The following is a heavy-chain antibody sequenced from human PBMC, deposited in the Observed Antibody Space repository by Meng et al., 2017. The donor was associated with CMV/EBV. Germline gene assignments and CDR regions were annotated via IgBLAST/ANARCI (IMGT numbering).Heavy chain of an antibody. CDR1: GFTFSDYY. V-gene: IGHV3-11*01. CDR2: ISSSGSTI. CDR3: ARDIIHNYYYYGMDV. J-gene: IGHJ6*02. Sequence: GESLKISCAASGFTFSDYYMSWIRQAPGKGLEWVSYISSSGSTIYYADSVKGRFTISRDNAKNSLYLQMNSLRAEDTAVYYCARDIIHNYYYYGMDVWGQGTTVTVSS. D-gene: IGHD3-10*01.